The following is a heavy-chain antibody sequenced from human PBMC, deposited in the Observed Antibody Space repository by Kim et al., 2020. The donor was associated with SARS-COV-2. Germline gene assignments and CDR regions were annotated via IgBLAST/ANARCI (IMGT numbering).Heavy chain of an antibody. V-gene: IGHV4-34*01. Sequence: SETLSLTCAVYGGSFSGYYWSWIRQPPGKGLEWIGEINHSGSTNYNPSLKSRVTISVDTSKNQFSLKLSSVTAADTAVYYCAITRPPRGLYWGQGTLVTVSS. CDR3: AITRPPRGLY. CDR2: INHSGST. J-gene: IGHJ4*02. CDR1: GGSFSGYY. D-gene: IGHD3-10*01.